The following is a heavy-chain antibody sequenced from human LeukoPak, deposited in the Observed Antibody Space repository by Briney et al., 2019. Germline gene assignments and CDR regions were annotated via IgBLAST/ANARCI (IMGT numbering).Heavy chain of an antibody. V-gene: IGHV3-21*01. CDR1: GFTFSGYS. Sequence: GGSLRLSCAASGFTFSGYSMNWVRQAPGKGLEWVSIISSDSSHIYDADSAKGRFTISRDNAKNSLYLQMNSLRPEDTAVYYCVRGATAVTRHLDYWGQGTLVTVSS. D-gene: IGHD4-23*01. J-gene: IGHJ4*02. CDR3: VRGATAVTRHLDY. CDR2: ISSDSSHI.